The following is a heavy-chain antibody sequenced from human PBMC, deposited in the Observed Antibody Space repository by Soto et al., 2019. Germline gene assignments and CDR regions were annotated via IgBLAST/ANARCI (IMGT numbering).Heavy chain of an antibody. V-gene: IGHV3-23*01. J-gene: IGHJ4*02. Sequence: EVRLLESGGGLVQPGGSLRLSCAASGFTFSSYAMSWVRQAPGKGLEWVSAISGSGGSTYYADSVKGRFTISRDNSKNTLYLQMNSLRAEDTAVYYCAKDQGTLRYFDWLLLDYWGQGTLVAVSS. CDR1: GFTFSSYA. CDR3: AKDQGTLRYFDWLLLDY. D-gene: IGHD3-9*01. CDR2: ISGSGGST.